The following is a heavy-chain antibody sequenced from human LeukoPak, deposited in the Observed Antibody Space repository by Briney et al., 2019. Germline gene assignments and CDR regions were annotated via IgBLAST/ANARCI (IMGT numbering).Heavy chain of an antibody. CDR2: ISSSSSYI. J-gene: IGHJ6*02. Sequence: GGSLRLSCAASGFTFSSYSMNWVRQAPGKGLEWVSPISSSSSYIYYADSVKGRFTISRDNAKNSLYLQMNSLRAEDTAVYYCARGASVTMVRGVIQDYYYGMDVWGQGTTVTVSS. CDR1: GFTFSSYS. CDR3: ARGASVTMVRGVIQDYYYGMDV. V-gene: IGHV3-21*01. D-gene: IGHD3-10*01.